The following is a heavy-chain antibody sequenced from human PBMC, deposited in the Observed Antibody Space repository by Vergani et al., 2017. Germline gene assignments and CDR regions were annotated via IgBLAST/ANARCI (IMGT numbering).Heavy chain of an antibody. CDR2: ISGSGGST. CDR3: ARGYYYDSSGYYFDY. J-gene: IGHJ4*02. D-gene: IGHD3-22*01. V-gene: IGHV3-23*01. Sequence: EVQLLESGGGLVQPGGSLRLSCAASGFTFSSYAMSWVRQAPGKGLEWVSAISGSGGSTYYADSVKGRFTISRDNAKNSLYLQMNSLRAEDTAVYYCARGYYYDSSGYYFDYWGREPWSPSPQ. CDR1: GFTFSSYA.